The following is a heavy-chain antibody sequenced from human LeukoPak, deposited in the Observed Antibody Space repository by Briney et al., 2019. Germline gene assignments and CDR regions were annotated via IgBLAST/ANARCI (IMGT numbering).Heavy chain of an antibody. CDR3: ASVHGWAFDY. CDR1: GFTLSGHS. J-gene: IGHJ4*02. V-gene: IGHV3-72*01. Sequence: PGGSLRLSCAASGFTLSGHSMGWVRQAPGKGLGWVGRINHKADCYTTEYTASVKGRFSISRDHSKNIAYLQMNSLRTEDTAVYYCASVHGWAFDYWGQGALVTVSS. D-gene: IGHD3-10*01. CDR2: INHKADCYTT.